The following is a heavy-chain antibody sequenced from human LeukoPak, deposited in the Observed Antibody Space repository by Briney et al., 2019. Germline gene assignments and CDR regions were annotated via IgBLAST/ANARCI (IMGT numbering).Heavy chain of an antibody. CDR1: GFTFNIYT. CDR2: ISGSAPTT. CDR3: AKVSTAFWASYTFDH. V-gene: IGHV3-23*01. J-gene: IGHJ4*02. Sequence: GGSLRLSCAASGFTFNIYTMSWASQAPGKGLEGGSVISGSAPTTYYAHSMKGRFTISRDNSQNTLFLLLNGLRAENTAVYHCAKVSTAFWASYTFDHCGQGTPDTLSS. D-gene: IGHD3-16*01.